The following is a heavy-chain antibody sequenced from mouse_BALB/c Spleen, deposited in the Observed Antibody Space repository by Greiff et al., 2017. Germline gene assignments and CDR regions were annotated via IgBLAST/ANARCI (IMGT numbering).Heavy chain of an antibody. V-gene: IGHV5-6-5*01. CDR2: ISSGGST. J-gene: IGHJ4*01. Sequence: EVQGVESGGGLVKPGGSLKLSCAASGFTFSSYAMSWVRQTPEKRLEWVASISSGGSTYYPDSVKGRFTISRDNARNILYLQMSSLRSEDTAMYYCARHLAMDYWGQGTSVTVSS. CDR1: GFTFSSYA. CDR3: ARHLAMDY.